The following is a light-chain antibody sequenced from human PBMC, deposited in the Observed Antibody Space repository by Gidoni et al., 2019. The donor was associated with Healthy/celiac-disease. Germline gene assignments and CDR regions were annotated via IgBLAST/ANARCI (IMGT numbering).Light chain of an antibody. CDR1: QSLLHSNGYNY. V-gene: IGKV2-28*01. CDR2: LGS. Sequence: DIVMPQSPLSLPVTPGEPASISCRSSQSLLHSNGYNYLDWYLQKPGQSPQLLIYLGSNRASGVPDRFSGGGSGTDFTLKISRVEAEDVGVYYCMQALQTPYTFXQXTKLEIK. CDR3: MQALQTPYT. J-gene: IGKJ2*01.